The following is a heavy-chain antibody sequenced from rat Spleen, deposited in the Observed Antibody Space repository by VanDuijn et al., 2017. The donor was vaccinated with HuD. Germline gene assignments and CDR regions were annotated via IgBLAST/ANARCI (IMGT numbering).Heavy chain of an antibody. CDR3: ARHRAGYGVMDA. V-gene: IGHV5-25*01. Sequence: EVQLVESGGGLVQPGRSLKLSCAASGFTFSSFAMAWVRQAPKKGLEWVATITSGGSNTYYPDSVKGRFTISRDNAKSTLYLQMDSLRSEDTATYYCARHRAGYGVMDAWGQGASVTVSS. CDR2: ITSGGSNT. CDR1: GFTFSSFA. D-gene: IGHD4-3*01. J-gene: IGHJ4*01.